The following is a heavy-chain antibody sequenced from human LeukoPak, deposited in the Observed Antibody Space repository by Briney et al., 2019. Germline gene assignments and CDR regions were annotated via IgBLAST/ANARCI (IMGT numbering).Heavy chain of an antibody. D-gene: IGHD5-12*01. CDR3: ARDHVDIVATIDYYFDY. Sequence: PSETLSLTCTVSGGSISSYYWSWIRQPAGKGLEWIGRIYTSGSTNYNPSLKSRVTMSVDTSKNQFSLKLSSVTAADTAVYYCARDHVDIVATIDYYFDYWGQGTLVTVSS. CDR1: GGSISSYY. J-gene: IGHJ4*02. V-gene: IGHV4-4*07. CDR2: IYTSGST.